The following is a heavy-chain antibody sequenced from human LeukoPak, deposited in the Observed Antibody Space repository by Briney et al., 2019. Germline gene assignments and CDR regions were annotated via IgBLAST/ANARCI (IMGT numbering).Heavy chain of an antibody. CDR1: GGSISSGGYY. D-gene: IGHD3-22*01. V-gene: IGHV4-31*03. Sequence: SETLSLTCTVSGGSISSGGYYWSWIRQHPGKGLEWIGYIYYSGSTYYNPSLKSRVTISVDTSKNQFSLKLSSVTAADTAVYYCARDLVRYDSSGYSYYYGMDVWGQGTTVTVSS. CDR3: ARDLVRYDSSGYSYYYGMDV. J-gene: IGHJ6*02. CDR2: IYYSGST.